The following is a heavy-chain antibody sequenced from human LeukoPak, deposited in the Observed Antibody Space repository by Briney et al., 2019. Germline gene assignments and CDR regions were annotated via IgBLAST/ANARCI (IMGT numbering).Heavy chain of an antibody. D-gene: IGHD3-22*01. Sequence: PGGSLGLSCAASGFTFSSYSMNWVRQAPGKGLEWVSSISSSSSYIYYADSVKGRSTISRDNAKNSLYLQMNSLRAEDTAVYYCARVLELYDSSGYCDYWGQGTLVTVSS. J-gene: IGHJ4*02. CDR2: ISSSSSYI. V-gene: IGHV3-21*01. CDR3: ARVLELYDSSGYCDY. CDR1: GFTFSSYS.